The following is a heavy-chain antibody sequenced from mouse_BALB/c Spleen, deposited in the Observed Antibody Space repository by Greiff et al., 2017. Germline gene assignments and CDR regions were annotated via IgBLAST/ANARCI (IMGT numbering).Heavy chain of an antibody. V-gene: IGHV3-2*02. J-gene: IGHJ3*01. D-gene: IGHD1-1*01. CDR2: ISYSGST. CDR1: GYSITSDYA. CDR3: ARGYYGSSWTY. Sequence: EVKLMESGPGLVKPSQSLSLTCTVTGYSITSDYAWNWIRQFPGNKLEWMGYISYSGSTSYNPSLKSRISITRDTSKNQFFLQLNSVTTEDTATYYCARGYYGSSWTYWGQGTLVTVSA.